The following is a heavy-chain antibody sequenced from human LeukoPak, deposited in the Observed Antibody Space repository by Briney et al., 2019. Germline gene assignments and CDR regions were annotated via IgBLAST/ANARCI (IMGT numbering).Heavy chain of an antibody. Sequence: ASVKVSCKASGYTFTSYYMHWVRQAPGQGREWMGIINPSGGSTSYAQKFQGRVTMTRDTSTSTVYMELSSLRSEDTAVYYCARGVIVDSVSHDLDYWGQGTLVTVSS. CDR2: INPSGGST. CDR1: GYTFTSYY. CDR3: ARGVIVDSVSHDLDY. D-gene: IGHD5/OR15-5a*01. V-gene: IGHV1-46*01. J-gene: IGHJ4*02.